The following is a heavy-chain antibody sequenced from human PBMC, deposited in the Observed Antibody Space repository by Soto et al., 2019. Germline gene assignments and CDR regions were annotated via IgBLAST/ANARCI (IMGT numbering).Heavy chain of an antibody. CDR1: GFTFTSSA. J-gene: IGHJ4*02. CDR2: IVVGSGNT. CDR3: AAANRGVANFDY. V-gene: IGHV1-58*02. D-gene: IGHD3-10*01. Sequence: GASVKVSCKASGFTFTSSAMQWVRQARGQRLEWIGWIVVGSGNTNYAQKFQERVTITRDMSTSTAYMELSSLRSEDTAVYYCAAANRGVANFDYWGQGTLVTVSS.